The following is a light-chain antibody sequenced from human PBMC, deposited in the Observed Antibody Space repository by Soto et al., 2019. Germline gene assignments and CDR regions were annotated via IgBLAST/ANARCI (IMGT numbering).Light chain of an antibody. CDR3: SSYSRSSSPEV. V-gene: IGLV2-14*01. CDR1: SSDVGGYNF. J-gene: IGLJ1*01. Sequence: QSVLTQPASVSGSPGQWITISCTGTSSDVGGYNFVSWYQQYPGKAPKLMIYDVSNRPSGVSNRFSGSKSGNTASLTISGLQAEDEADFYCSSYSRSSSPEVFGTGTKLTVL. CDR2: DVS.